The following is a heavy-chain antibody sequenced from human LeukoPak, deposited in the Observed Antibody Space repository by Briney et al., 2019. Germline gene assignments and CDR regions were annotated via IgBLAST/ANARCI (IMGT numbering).Heavy chain of an antibody. V-gene: IGHV3-21*01. D-gene: IGHD3-22*01. CDR3: ARDPNNYYDSSGYYPYYFDY. Sequence: GGSLRLSCAASGFTFSSYSMNWVRQAPGKGLEWVSSISSSSSYIYYADSVKGRFTISRDNAKNSLYLQMNSLRAEDTAVYYCARDPNNYYDSSGYYPYYFDYWGQGTLVTVSS. CDR2: ISSSSSYI. CDR1: GFTFSSYS. J-gene: IGHJ4*02.